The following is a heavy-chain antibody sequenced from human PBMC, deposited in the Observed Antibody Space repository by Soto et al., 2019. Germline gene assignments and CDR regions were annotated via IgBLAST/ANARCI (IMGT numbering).Heavy chain of an antibody. CDR1: GGSFSGYY. J-gene: IGHJ6*02. V-gene: IGHV4-34*01. D-gene: IGHD6-19*01. CDR3: ARGGLGWGIYYYYGMDV. Sequence: QVQLQQWGAGLLKPSETLSLTCAVYGGSFSGYYWSWIRQPPGKGLEWIGEINHSGSTNYNPSLKSRVTISVDTSKNQFSLKLSSVTAADTAVYYCARGGLGWGIYYYYGMDVWGQGTTVTVSS. CDR2: INHSGST.